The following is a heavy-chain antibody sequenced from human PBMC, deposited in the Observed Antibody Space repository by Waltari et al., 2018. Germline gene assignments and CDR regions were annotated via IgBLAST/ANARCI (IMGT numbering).Heavy chain of an antibody. CDR1: GGTFSSYA. V-gene: IGHV1-69*01. D-gene: IGHD6-19*01. CDR2: IIPSFGTA. Sequence: QVQLVQSGAEVKKPGSSVKVSCKASGGTFSSYAISWVRQAPGQGLEWMGGIIPSFGTANDAQKFQGRVTITADESTSTAYMELSSLRSEDTAVYYCAGRRAVAGTGGFDYWGQGTLVTVSS. CDR3: AGRRAVAGTGGFDY. J-gene: IGHJ4*02.